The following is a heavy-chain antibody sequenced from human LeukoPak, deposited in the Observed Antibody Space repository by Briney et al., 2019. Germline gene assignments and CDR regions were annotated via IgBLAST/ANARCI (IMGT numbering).Heavy chain of an antibody. CDR3: ARPKEAATTFRAFDI. V-gene: IGHV1-2*02. D-gene: IGHD2-15*01. J-gene: IGHJ3*02. CDR1: GYTFTGYY. CDR2: LNPNSGGT. Sequence: ASVKVSCKASGYTFTGYYIHWVRQAPGQGLEWMGWLNPNSGGTNYAQKFQGRLTMTRGTSISTAYMELSSLRSDDTAVYFCARPKEAATTFRAFDIWGQGTMVTVSS.